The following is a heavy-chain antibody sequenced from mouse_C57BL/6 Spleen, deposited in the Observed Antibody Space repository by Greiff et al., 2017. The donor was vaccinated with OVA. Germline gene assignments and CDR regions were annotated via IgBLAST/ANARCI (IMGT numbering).Heavy chain of an antibody. CDR2: IDPSDSYT. D-gene: IGHD1-1*01. CDR3: ARIYYGSSYGFDY. V-gene: IGHV1-50*01. J-gene: IGHJ2*01. CDR1: GYTFTSYW. Sequence: QVQLQQPGAELVKPGASVKLSCKASGYTFTSYWMQWVQQRPGQGLEWIGEIDPSDSYTNYNQKFKGKATLTVDTSSSTAYMQLSSLTSEDSAVYYCARIYYGSSYGFDYWGQGTTLTVSS.